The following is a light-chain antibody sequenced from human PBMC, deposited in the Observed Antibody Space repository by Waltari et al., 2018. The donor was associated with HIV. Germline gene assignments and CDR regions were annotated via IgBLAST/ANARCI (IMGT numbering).Light chain of an antibody. V-gene: IGLV1-44*01. CDR3: AVWDDSLNGVI. CDR1: SSNIGSNT. CDR2: SNK. J-gene: IGLJ2*01. Sequence: QSVLTQPPSASGTPGQRVTISCSGSSSNIGSNTVNWYQQLPGTAPKLLIYSNKQRPSGGPDRFSCSKSGPSASLAISGLQSEDEADYYCAVWDDSLNGVIFGGGTKLTVL.